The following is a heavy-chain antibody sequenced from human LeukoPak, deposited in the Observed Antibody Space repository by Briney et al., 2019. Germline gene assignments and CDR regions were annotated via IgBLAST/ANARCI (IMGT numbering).Heavy chain of an antibody. D-gene: IGHD6-13*01. CDR1: GGSISSYY. Sequence: SETLSLTCTVSGGSISSYYWSWIRQPPGKGLEWIGYIYYSGSTNYNPSLKSRVTISVDTSKNQFSLKLSSVTAADTAVYYCARNGQLGNWFDPWGQGTLVTVSS. J-gene: IGHJ5*02. CDR3: ARNGQLGNWFDP. CDR2: IYYSGST. V-gene: IGHV4-59*01.